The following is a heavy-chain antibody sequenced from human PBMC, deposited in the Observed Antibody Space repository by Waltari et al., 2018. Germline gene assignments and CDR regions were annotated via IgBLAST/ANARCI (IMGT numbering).Heavy chain of an antibody. CDR1: GYTFTSYA. J-gene: IGHJ6*02. Sequence: QVQLVQSGAEVKKPGASVKVSCKASGYTFTSYALHWVRQAPGQRLEWMGWINAGNGNTKYSQKFQGRVTITRDTSASTAYMELSSLRSEDTAVYYCARGGLPGLYYYGMDVWGQGTTVTVSS. CDR3: ARGGLPGLYYYGMDV. V-gene: IGHV1-3*01. CDR2: INAGNGNT.